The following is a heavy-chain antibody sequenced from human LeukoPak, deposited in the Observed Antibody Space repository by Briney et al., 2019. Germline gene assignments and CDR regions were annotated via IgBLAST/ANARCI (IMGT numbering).Heavy chain of an antibody. J-gene: IGHJ6*02. CDR2: IYYSGTT. V-gene: IGHV4-39*01. CDR3: ARVSWYYYDSSGRNYYYYSMDV. D-gene: IGHD3-22*01. Sequence: PSETLSLTCTVSGASISNSNYYWGWIRQPPVVGLEWIGSIYYSGTTYYNPSLKSRVTISVDTSKNQFSLKVSSVTAADTAVYYCARVSWYYYDSSGRNYYYYSMDVWGQGTTVTVSS. CDR1: GASISNSNYY.